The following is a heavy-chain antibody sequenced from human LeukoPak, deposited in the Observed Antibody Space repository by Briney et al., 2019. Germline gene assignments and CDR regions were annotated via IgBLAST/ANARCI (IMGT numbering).Heavy chain of an antibody. D-gene: IGHD1-26*01. J-gene: IGHJ6*02. V-gene: IGHV1-69*01. Sequence: SVKVSCKASGGTFSSYAISWVRQAPGQGLEWMGGIIPIFGTANYAQKFQGRVTITADESTSTAYMELSSLRSEDTAVYYCARARETFIVGATNYYHYGMDVWGQGTTVTVSS. CDR2: IIPIFGTA. CDR3: ARARETFIVGATNYYHYGMDV. CDR1: GGTFSSYA.